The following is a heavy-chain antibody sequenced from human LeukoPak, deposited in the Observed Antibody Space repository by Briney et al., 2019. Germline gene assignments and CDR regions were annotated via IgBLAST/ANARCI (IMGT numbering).Heavy chain of an antibody. D-gene: IGHD3-10*01. Sequence: PGGSLRLSCAASGFTFDDYGMSWVRQAPGKGLEWVSAISGSGGSTYYADSVKGRFTISRDNSKNTLYLQMNSLRAEDTAVYYCAKPVLLWFGDYWGQGTLVTVSS. CDR1: GFTFDDYG. CDR2: ISGSGGST. J-gene: IGHJ4*02. V-gene: IGHV3-23*01. CDR3: AKPVLLWFGDY.